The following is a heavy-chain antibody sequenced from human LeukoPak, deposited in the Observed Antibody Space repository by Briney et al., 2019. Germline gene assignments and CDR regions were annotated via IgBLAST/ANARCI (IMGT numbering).Heavy chain of an antibody. D-gene: IGHD3-9*01. Sequence: SQTLSLTCTVSGGSISSGDYYWSWIRQPPGKGLEWIGYIYYSGSTYYNPSLKSRVTISVDTSKNQFSLKLSSVTAADTAVYYCARGVHYGRYFDWLSYYFDYWGQGTLVTVSS. CDR1: GGSISSGDYY. J-gene: IGHJ4*02. CDR3: ARGVHYGRYFDWLSYYFDY. CDR2: IYYSGST. V-gene: IGHV4-30-4*01.